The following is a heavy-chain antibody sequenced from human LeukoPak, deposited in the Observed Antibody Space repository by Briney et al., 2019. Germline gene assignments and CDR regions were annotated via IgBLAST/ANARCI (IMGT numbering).Heavy chain of an antibody. V-gene: IGHV1-2*02. CDR1: GFPFRDYQ. D-gene: IGHD2-2*01. CDR2: INPNTGGT. J-gene: IGHJ6*03. CDR3: ARDWVVPAAADGYYYYYMDV. Sequence: GASVKVSCKASGFPFRDYQMHWVRQAPGQGLEWMGWINPNTGGTNYAQKPQGRVTMTTDTSTSTAYMELRSLRSDDTAVYYCARDWVVPAAADGYYYYYMDVWGKGTTVTVSS.